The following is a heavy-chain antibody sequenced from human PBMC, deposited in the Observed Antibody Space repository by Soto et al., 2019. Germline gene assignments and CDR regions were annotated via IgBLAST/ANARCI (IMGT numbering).Heavy chain of an antibody. D-gene: IGHD3-16*02. CDR2: IKQDGSEK. CDR1: GFTFSSYW. J-gene: IGHJ4*02. CDR3: ARGRSYDYIWGSYRPF. Sequence: PGGSMRLSCAASGFTFSSYWMSWVRQAPGKGLEWVANIKQDGSEKYYVDSVKGRFTISRDNAKNSLYLQMNSLRAEDTAVYYCARGRSYDYIWGSYRPFWGQGTLVTVSS. V-gene: IGHV3-7*01.